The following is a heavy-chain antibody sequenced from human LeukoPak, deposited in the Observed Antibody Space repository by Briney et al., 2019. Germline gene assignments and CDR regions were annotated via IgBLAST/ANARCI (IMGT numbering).Heavy chain of an antibody. J-gene: IGHJ6*02. V-gene: IGHV4-59*12. Sequence: SETLSLTCTVSGGSISSYYWSWIRQPPGKGLEWIGYIYHSGSTYYNPSLKSRVTISVDRSKNQFSLKLSSVTAADTAVYYCARVGMAVYYYGMDVWGQGTTVTVSS. CDR1: GGSISSYY. D-gene: IGHD2-8*01. CDR3: ARVGMAVYYYGMDV. CDR2: IYHSGST.